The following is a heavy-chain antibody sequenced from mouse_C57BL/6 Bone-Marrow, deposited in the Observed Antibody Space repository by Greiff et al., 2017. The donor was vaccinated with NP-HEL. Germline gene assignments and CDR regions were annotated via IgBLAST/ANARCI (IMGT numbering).Heavy chain of an antibody. CDR3: ARDSPYSYYYGSRGYFDV. D-gene: IGHD1-1*01. J-gene: IGHJ1*03. Sequence: EVQLVESGGGLVKPGGSLKLSCAASGFTFSDYGMHWVRQAPEKGLEWVAYISSGSSTIYYVDTVKGRFTISRDNAKNTLFLQMTSLRSEDTAMYYCARDSPYSYYYGSRGYFDVWGTGTTVTVSS. V-gene: IGHV5-17*01. CDR1: GFTFSDYG. CDR2: ISSGSSTI.